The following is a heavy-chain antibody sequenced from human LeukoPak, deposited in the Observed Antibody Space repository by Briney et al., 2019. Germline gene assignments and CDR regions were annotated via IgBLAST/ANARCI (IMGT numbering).Heavy chain of an antibody. CDR1: GGSISSNSYY. CDR3: ARTYYDILTGYYIPLDV. CDR2: IYYSGST. J-gene: IGHJ6*02. Sequence: SETLSLTCTVSGGSISSNSYYWGWIRQPPGKGLEWIGSIYYSGSTYYNPSLRSRVTISVDTSKIQFSLKLSSVTAADTAVYYCARTYYDILTGYYIPLDVWGQGTTVTVSS. V-gene: IGHV4-39*07. D-gene: IGHD3-9*01.